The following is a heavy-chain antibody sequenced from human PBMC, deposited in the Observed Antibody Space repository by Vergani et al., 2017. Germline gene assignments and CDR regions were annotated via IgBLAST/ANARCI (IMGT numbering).Heavy chain of an antibody. CDR3: ARHSIAVVPPAYYYYYGMDV. D-gene: IGHD6-19*01. J-gene: IGHJ6*02. CDR1: GDSITNGGFS. Sequence: QLQLQESGSGLVKPSQTLSLTCAVSGDSITNGGFSWNWIRQPPGKGPEWIGSIYYSGCTYYNPSLKGRVTISVDTSKNQFSLKLSSVTAADTAVYYCARHSIAVVPPAYYYYYGMDVWGQGTTVTVSS. CDR2: IYYSGCT. V-gene: IGHV4-30-2*03.